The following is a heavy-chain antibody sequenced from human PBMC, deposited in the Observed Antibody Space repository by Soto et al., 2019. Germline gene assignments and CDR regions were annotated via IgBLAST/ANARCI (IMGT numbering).Heavy chain of an antibody. D-gene: IGHD3-22*01. J-gene: IGHJ3*01. CDR1: DGSISSSKYY. Sequence: QLQLQESGPGLVKPSETLSLTCTVSDGSISSSKYYWGWIRQPPGKGLEWIGSIYSSGSTYYNPSLRSRVTISVDTPKNQFSLKLTSVTAADTAVYYCATPGSSGYQGLEVWGQGAMVTVSS. CDR2: IYSSGST. V-gene: IGHV4-39*01. CDR3: ATPGSSGYQGLEV.